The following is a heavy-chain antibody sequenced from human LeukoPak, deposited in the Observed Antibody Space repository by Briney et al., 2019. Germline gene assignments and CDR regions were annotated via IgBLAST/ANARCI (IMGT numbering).Heavy chain of an antibody. Sequence: GGSLRLSCTASGFTFGDYAMSWVRQAPGKGLEWVGFIGSKAYGGTTEYAASVKGRFTISRDDSKSIAYLQMNSLKTEDTAVYYCTRAEGYCSSTSCYLFSYYFDYWGQGTLVTVSS. CDR3: TRAEGYCSSTSCYLFSYYFDY. CDR1: GFTFGDYA. J-gene: IGHJ4*02. CDR2: IGSKAYGGTT. V-gene: IGHV3-49*04. D-gene: IGHD2-2*01.